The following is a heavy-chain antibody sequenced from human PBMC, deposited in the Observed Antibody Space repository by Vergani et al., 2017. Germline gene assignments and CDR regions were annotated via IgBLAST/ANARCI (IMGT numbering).Heavy chain of an antibody. Sequence: QVQLQQSGPGLVKPSQTLSLTCAISGDSVSSDTAAWNWIRQSPSRGLEWLGRTYYRSKWYRDYAVSVKSRMTINPATSKSQFSLQLNSVTPEDTAVYYCARDVSLGGYYFYYMDVWDKGTTVTVSS. CDR3: ARDVSLGGYYFYYMDV. CDR2: TYYRSKWYR. J-gene: IGHJ6*03. D-gene: IGHD3-16*01. CDR1: GDSVSSDTAA. V-gene: IGHV6-1*01.